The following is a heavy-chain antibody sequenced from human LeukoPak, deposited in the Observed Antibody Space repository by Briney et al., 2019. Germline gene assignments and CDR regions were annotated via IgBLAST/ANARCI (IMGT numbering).Heavy chain of an antibody. V-gene: IGHV1-18*01. D-gene: IGHD4-17*01. Sequence: VASVKVSCKASGYTFTSYGITWVRQAPGQGLEWMGWISAYNGNTNYAQRLQGRVTMTTDTSTSTAYMELRSLRSDDTAVNYCARHFRGNTVTSKGYTFNIWGQGTMVTVSS. CDR2: ISAYNGNT. J-gene: IGHJ3*02. CDR3: ARHFRGNTVTSKGYTFNI. CDR1: GYTFTSYG.